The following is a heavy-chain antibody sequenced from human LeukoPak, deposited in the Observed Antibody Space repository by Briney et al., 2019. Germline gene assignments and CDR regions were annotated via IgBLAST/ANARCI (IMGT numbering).Heavy chain of an antibody. V-gene: IGHV1-24*01. Sequence: ASVNVSCKVSGYTLTELSMHWVRQAPGKGLEWMGGFDPEDGETIYAQKFQGRVTMTEDTSTDTAYMELSSLRSEDTAVYYCATAAILPGDRDYWGQGTLVTVSS. CDR2: FDPEDGET. CDR1: GYTLTELS. D-gene: IGHD7-27*01. J-gene: IGHJ4*02. CDR3: ATAAILPGDRDY.